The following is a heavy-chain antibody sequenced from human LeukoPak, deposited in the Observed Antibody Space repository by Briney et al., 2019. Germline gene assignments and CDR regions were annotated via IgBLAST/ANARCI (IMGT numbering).Heavy chain of an antibody. Sequence: GGSLRLSCAASGFTFSSYSMNWVRQAPGKGLEWVSYISSSSSTIYYADSVKGRFTISRDNAKNSLYLQMNSLRAEDTAVYYCARGYNYYGSGSYHYYYYYYMDVWGKGTTVTVSS. CDR3: ARGYNYYGSGSYHYYYYYYMDV. J-gene: IGHJ6*03. CDR1: GFTFSSYS. CDR2: ISSSSSTI. V-gene: IGHV3-48*01. D-gene: IGHD3-10*01.